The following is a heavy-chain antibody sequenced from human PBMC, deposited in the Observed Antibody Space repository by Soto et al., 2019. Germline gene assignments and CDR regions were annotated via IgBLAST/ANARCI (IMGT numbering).Heavy chain of an antibody. CDR2: ISYDGSNK. D-gene: IGHD4-4*01. J-gene: IGHJ6*02. V-gene: IGHV3-30-3*01. Sequence: GGSLRLACSASGFTFSSYAMHWVRQAPGKGLEWVAVISYDGSNKYYADSVKGRFTISRDNSKNTLYLQMNSLRAEDTAVYYCARAESYDYSNSDYYYYGMDVWGQGTTVTVSS. CDR1: GFTFSSYA. CDR3: ARAESYDYSNSDYYYYGMDV.